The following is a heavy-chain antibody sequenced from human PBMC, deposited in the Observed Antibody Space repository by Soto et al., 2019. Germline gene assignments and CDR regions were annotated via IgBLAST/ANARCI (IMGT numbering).Heavy chain of an antibody. V-gene: IGHV3-21*01. CDR3: ARDARDLGASDAFDI. D-gene: IGHD3-3*01. CDR1: GFTFISHS. Sequence: PGGSLRLSCAASGFTFISHSINWVRQAPGKGLEWVSSISSSSSYIYYADSVKGRFTISRDNAKNSLYLQMNSLRAEDTAVYYCARDARDLGASDAFDIWGQGTMVTVSS. J-gene: IGHJ3*02. CDR2: ISSSSSYI.